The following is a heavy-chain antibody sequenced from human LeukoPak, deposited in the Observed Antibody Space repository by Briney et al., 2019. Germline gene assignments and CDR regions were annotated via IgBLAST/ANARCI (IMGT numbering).Heavy chain of an antibody. CDR1: GYTFTGYY. Sequence: ASVKVSCRTSGYTFTGYYVHWVRQAPGQGLEWMGWINPTSGATNYAQKFQGRVTMTRDTSISTAYMALSRLRSDDTAVYYCARYPPDCKTTDCRPGDWFDPWGQGTLVTVSP. CDR2: INPTSGAT. CDR3: ARYPPDCKTTDCRPGDWFDP. J-gene: IGHJ5*02. V-gene: IGHV1-2*02. D-gene: IGHD2/OR15-2a*01.